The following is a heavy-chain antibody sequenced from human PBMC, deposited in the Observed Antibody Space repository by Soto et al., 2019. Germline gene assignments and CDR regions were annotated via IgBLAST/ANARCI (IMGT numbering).Heavy chain of an antibody. J-gene: IGHJ1*01. CDR1: GFTFSGSA. D-gene: IGHD2-15*01. Sequence: EVQLVESGGGLVQPGGSMKLSCAASGFTFSGSAMHWVRQASGKGLEWVGRIRSKANSYATAYAASVKGRFTISRDYSKYKAYLQMNSLKTEFTAVYYCTTHGPPPALGYCSGASCQYMVTWGQGTLVPFSS. CDR3: TTHGPPPALGYCSGASCQYMVT. V-gene: IGHV3-73*01. CDR2: IRSKANSYAT.